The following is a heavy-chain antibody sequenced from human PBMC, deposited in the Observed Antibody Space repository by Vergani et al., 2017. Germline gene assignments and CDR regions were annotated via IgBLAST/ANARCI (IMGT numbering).Heavy chain of an antibody. CDR2: INHSGST. V-gene: IGHV4-34*01. Sequence: QVQLQQWGAGLLKPSETLSLTCAVYGGSFSGYYWSWIRQPPGKGLEWIGEINHSGSTNYNPSPKSRVTIPVDASKNQFSLKLSSVTAADTAVYYCARGRLDFAGSSTIYYYMDVWGKGTTVTVSS. CDR3: ARGRLDFAGSSTIYYYMDV. CDR1: GGSFSGYY. J-gene: IGHJ6*03. D-gene: IGHD2-2*01.